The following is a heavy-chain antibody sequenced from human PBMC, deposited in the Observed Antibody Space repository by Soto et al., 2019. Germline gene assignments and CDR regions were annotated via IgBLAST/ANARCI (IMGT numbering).Heavy chain of an antibody. Sequence: PSGTLSLTCAVSGASVSSTYWWSWVRQPPGKGPEWIGEINHRGSANYNPSLKSRVTISVDISKSQFSLRLTSVTAADTAVYYCARYNAASATYYFDFWGQGALVTVSS. CDR2: INHRGSA. CDR3: ARYNAASATYYFDF. D-gene: IGHD6-13*01. CDR1: GASVSSTYW. J-gene: IGHJ4*02. V-gene: IGHV4-4*02.